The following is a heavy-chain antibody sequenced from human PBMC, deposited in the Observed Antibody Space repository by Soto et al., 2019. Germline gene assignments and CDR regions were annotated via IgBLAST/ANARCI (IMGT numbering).Heavy chain of an antibody. V-gene: IGHV4-31*03. D-gene: IGHD2-21*02. CDR2: IYYSGST. Sequence: PSETLSLTCTVSGGSISSGGYYWSWIRQHPGKGLEWIGYIYYSGSTYYNPSLKSRVTISVDTSKNQFSLKLSSVTAADTAVYYCARDPNYCGGDCHPLDVWGQGTTVNVS. CDR3: ARDPNYCGGDCHPLDV. J-gene: IGHJ6*02. CDR1: GGSISSGGYY.